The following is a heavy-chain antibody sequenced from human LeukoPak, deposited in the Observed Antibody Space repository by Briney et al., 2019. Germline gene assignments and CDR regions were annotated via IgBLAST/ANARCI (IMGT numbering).Heavy chain of an antibody. J-gene: IGHJ4*02. V-gene: IGHV3-30*02. CDR2: IRYDGSNK. CDR1: GFTFSSYG. CDR3: AKDPYRIAVAGTGPDY. Sequence: GGSLRLSCAASGFTFSSYGMHWVRQAPGKGLEWVAFIRYDGSNKYYADSVKGRFTISRDNSKNTLYLQMNSLRAEDTAVYYCAKDPYRIAVAGTGPDYWGQGTLVTVSS. D-gene: IGHD6-19*01.